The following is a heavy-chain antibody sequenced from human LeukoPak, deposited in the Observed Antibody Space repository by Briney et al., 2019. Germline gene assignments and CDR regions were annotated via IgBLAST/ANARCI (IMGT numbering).Heavy chain of an antibody. CDR1: GGSISSSSYY. V-gene: IGHV4-39*01. CDR3: ARLPESYDFWSGYYIPPDY. D-gene: IGHD3-3*01. CDR2: IYYSGST. Sequence: TSETLSLTCTVSGGSISSSSYYWGWIRQPPGKGLEWIGSIYYSGSTYYSPSLKSRVTISVDTSKNQFSLKLSSVTAADTAVYYCARLPESYDFWSGYYIPPDYWGQGTLVTVSS. J-gene: IGHJ4*02.